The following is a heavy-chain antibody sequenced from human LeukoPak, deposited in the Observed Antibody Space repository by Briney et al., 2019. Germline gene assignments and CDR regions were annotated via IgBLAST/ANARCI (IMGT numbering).Heavy chain of an antibody. CDR2: MNPNSGNT. Sequence: GASVKVSCKASGYTFTSYDINWVRQATGQGLEWMGWMNPNSGNTGYAQTFQGRVTMTRNTSISTAYMELSSLRSEDTAVYYCARYCSGGSCYSLSLDYWGQGTLVTVSS. CDR1: GYTFTSYD. J-gene: IGHJ4*02. D-gene: IGHD2-15*01. CDR3: ARYCSGGSCYSLSLDY. V-gene: IGHV1-8*01.